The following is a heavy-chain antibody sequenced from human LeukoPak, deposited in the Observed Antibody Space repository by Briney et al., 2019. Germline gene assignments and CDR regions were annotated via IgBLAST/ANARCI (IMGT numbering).Heavy chain of an antibody. D-gene: IGHD2-2*01. Sequence: GESLKISCKGSGYSFTSYWIGWVRPMPGKGLEWVGIIYLGDYDTRYSPSFQGQVTISADKSISTAYLQWSSLKASDTAMYYCARQPVPAAADYWGQGTLVTVSS. CDR3: ARQPVPAAADY. CDR1: GYSFTSYW. V-gene: IGHV5-51*01. CDR2: IYLGDYDT. J-gene: IGHJ4*02.